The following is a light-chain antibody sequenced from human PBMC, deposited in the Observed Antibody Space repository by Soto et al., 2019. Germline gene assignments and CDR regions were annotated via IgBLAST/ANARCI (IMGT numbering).Light chain of an antibody. CDR1: QSVSSY. Sequence: EIVLTQSPATLSLSPGERATISCRASQSVSSYLAWYQQKPGQAPRLLIYDASNRATGIPARFSGSGSGTDFTLTISSLEPEDFAVYYCQQRSKWPLTFGQGTKVEIK. J-gene: IGKJ1*01. CDR2: DAS. CDR3: QQRSKWPLT. V-gene: IGKV3-11*01.